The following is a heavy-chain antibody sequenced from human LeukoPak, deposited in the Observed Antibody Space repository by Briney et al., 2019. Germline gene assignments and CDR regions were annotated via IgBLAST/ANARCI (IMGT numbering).Heavy chain of an antibody. CDR3: EVPNVRAAAGRDY. D-gene: IGHD6-13*01. V-gene: IGHV3-30*02. Sequence: QPGGSLRLSCVASGFTLNSYGMHWVRQAPGKGLEWVAFIQYDGSNKYYADSVKGRFTISRDNSKNTLYLQMNSLRTEDTAVYYCEVPNVRAAAGRDYWGQGTLVTVSS. CDR1: GFTLNSYG. J-gene: IGHJ4*02. CDR2: IQYDGSNK.